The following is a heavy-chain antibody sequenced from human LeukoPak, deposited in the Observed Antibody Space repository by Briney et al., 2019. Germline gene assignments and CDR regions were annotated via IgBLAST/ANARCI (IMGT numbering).Heavy chain of an antibody. V-gene: IGHV1-69*13. D-gene: IGHD2-2*02. CDR1: GGTFSSYA. Sequence: VASVKVSCKASGGTFSSYAISWVRQAPGQGLEWMGGIIPIFGTANYAQKFQGRVTITADESTSTAYMELSSLRSEDTAVYYCARETKGAKRYPPYNWFDPWGQGTLVTVSS. CDR3: ARETKGAKRYPPYNWFDP. CDR2: IIPIFGTA. J-gene: IGHJ5*02.